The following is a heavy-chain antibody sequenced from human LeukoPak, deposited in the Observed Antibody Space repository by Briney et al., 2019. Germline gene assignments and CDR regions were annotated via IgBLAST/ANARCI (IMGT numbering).Heavy chain of an antibody. J-gene: IGHJ4*02. D-gene: IGHD5-18*01. CDR2: IYCSKNT. CDR3: VSPRGFSYGYFDY. Sequence: TSETLSLTCTVSGGSISSSAYWGWIRQPPGKGLEWIGSIYCSKNTYYNPSLKSRVTISADTSKNQFSLTLGSVSATDTAVYYCVSPRGFSYGYFDYWGQGTLVTVSS. V-gene: IGHV4-39*01. CDR1: GGSISSSAY.